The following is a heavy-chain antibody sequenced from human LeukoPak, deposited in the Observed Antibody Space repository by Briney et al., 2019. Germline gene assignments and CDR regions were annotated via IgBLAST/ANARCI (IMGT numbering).Heavy chain of an antibody. CDR1: GFTFSSYA. D-gene: IGHD2-2*01. V-gene: IGHV3-23*01. CDR2: ISGSGGNT. J-gene: IGHJ4*02. CDR3: ARQIVVVPAAPGGFDY. Sequence: PGGSLRLSCAASGFTFSSYAMSWVRQAPGKGLEWVSAISGSGGNTYYADSVKGRFTISRDNSKNTLYLQMNSLRAEDTAVYYCARQIVVVPAAPGGFDYWGQGTLVTVSS.